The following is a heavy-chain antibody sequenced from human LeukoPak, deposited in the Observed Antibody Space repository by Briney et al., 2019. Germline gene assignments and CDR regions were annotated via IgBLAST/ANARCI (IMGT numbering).Heavy chain of an antibody. D-gene: IGHD2-2*01. V-gene: IGHV1-2*02. CDR3: ASGCSSTSCYFHPPQN. J-gene: IGHJ4*02. CDR1: GYTFADYD. Sequence: EASVKVSCKTSGYTFADYDIIWVRQAPGQGLEWMGTISTFLGTTTFADNFQGRVTMTRDTSISTAYMELSRLRSDDTAVYYCASGCSSTSCYFHPPQNWGQGTLVTVSS. CDR2: ISTFLGTT.